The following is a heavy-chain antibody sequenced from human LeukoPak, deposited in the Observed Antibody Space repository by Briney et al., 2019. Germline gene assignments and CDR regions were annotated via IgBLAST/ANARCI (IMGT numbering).Heavy chain of an antibody. V-gene: IGHV1-8*01. CDR1: GYTFTSYD. D-gene: IGHD3-3*01. Sequence: ASVKVSCKASGYTFTSYDINWVRQATGQGLEWMGWMNPNSGNTGYAQKFQGRVTMTEDTSTDTAYMELSSLRSEDTAVYYCATGFRDYDFWSGYWYYFDYWGQGTLVTVSS. CDR3: ATGFRDYDFWSGYWYYFDY. J-gene: IGHJ4*02. CDR2: MNPNSGNT.